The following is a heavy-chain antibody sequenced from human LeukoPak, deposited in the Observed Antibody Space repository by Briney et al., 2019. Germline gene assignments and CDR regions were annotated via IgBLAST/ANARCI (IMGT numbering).Heavy chain of an antibody. CDR3: ARVYSSGKLDWFDP. CDR1: GRSISSGDYY. D-gene: IGHD3-22*01. Sequence: PSETLSLTCTVSGRSISSGDYYWSWIRQPRRKGLEWFGYIYCSGNTDYNPSLKSRVTIAVDTSKTQFSLKLSSVAAADTAVYYCARVYSSGKLDWFDPWGQGTLVTVSS. CDR2: IYCSGNT. V-gene: IGHV4-30-4*08. J-gene: IGHJ5*02.